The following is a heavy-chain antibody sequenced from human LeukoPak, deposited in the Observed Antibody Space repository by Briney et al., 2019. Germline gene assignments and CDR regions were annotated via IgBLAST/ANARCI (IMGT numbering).Heavy chain of an antibody. V-gene: IGHV3-9*01. CDR2: ISWNSGSI. CDR3: AKDILFLGNPSGMDV. CDR1: GFIFDDYA. J-gene: IGHJ6*02. Sequence: GGSLRLSCAVSGFIFDDYAMHWVRQAPGKGLEWVSGISWNSGSIGYADSVKGRFTISRDNAKNSLYLQMNSLRAEDTALYYCAKDILFLGNPSGMDVWGQGTTVTVSS. D-gene: IGHD2-21*01.